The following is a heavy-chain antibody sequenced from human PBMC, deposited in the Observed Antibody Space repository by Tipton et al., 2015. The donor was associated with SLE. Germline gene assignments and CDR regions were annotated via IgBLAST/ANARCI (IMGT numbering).Heavy chain of an antibody. CDR2: INHSGST. CDR3: ARGPLHTVTTSY. CDR1: GGSISSYY. D-gene: IGHD4-17*01. Sequence: LRLSCTVSGGSISSYYWSWIRQPPGKGLEWIGEINHSGSTNYNPSLKSRVTISVDTSKNQFSLKLSSVTAADTAVYYCARGPLHTVTTSYWGQGTLVTVSS. V-gene: IGHV4-34*01. J-gene: IGHJ4*02.